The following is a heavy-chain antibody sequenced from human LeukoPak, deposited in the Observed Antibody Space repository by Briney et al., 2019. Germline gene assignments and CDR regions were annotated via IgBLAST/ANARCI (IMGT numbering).Heavy chain of an antibody. V-gene: IGHV4-59*08. J-gene: IGHJ4*02. CDR3: ARSGLRRSFDY. CDR1: GGSISSYY. D-gene: IGHD4-17*01. CDR2: IYYSGST. Sequence: SSETLSLTCTVSGGSISSYYWSWIRQPPGKGLEWIGYIYYSGSTNYNPSLKSRVTISVDTSKNQFSLKLSSVTAADTAVYYCARSGLRRSFDYWGQGTLVTVSS.